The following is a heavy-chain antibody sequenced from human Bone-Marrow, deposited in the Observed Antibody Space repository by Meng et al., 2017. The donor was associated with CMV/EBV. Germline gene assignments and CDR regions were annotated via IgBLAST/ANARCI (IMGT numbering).Heavy chain of an antibody. CDR1: GYTFTGYN. CDR2: INPHSGDT. CDR3: ARGRTLPVMDV. D-gene: IGHD1-14*01. Sequence: ASVKVSCKASGYTFTGYNIHWVRQAPGQGLDWMGWINPHSGDTKYAEKFQGRVTLTRDTSISTAYMELSRLRSDDTAVYYCARGRTLPVMDVWGQGTTVTVSS. J-gene: IGHJ6*02. V-gene: IGHV1-2*02.